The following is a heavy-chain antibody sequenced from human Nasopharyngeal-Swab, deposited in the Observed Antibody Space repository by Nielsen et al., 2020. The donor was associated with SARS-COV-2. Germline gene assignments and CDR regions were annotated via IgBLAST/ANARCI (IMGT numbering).Heavy chain of an antibody. J-gene: IGHJ4*02. CDR1: GFTFSSYA. Sequence: GESLKISCAASGFTFSSYAMHWVRQAPGKGLEWVAVISYDGSNKYYADSVKGRLTISRDNSKNTLYLQMNSLRAEDTAVYYCARDLGGYYGDWGQGTLVTVSS. CDR2: ISYDGSNK. V-gene: IGHV3-30-3*01. CDR3: ARDLGGYYGD. D-gene: IGHD3-22*01.